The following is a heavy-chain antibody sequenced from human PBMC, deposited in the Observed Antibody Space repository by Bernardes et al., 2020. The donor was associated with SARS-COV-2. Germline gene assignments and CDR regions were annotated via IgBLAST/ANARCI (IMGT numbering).Heavy chain of an antibody. CDR2: IYSGGST. V-gene: IGHV3-53*01. CDR3: ARERYSGNYPNYYYYGMDV. D-gene: IGHD1-7*01. J-gene: IGHJ6*02. CDR1: GFTVSSNY. Sequence: GGSLRLSCAASGFTVSSNYMSWVRQAPGKGLEWVSVIYSGGSTYYADSVKGRFTISRDNSKNTLYLQMNSLRAEDTAVYYCARERYSGNYPNYYYYGMDVWGQGTTVTVSS.